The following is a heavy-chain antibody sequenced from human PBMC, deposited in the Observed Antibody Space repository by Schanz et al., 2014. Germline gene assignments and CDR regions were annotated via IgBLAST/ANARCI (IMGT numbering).Heavy chain of an antibody. CDR2: INGNGGIT. CDR3: ARGVRIDY. D-gene: IGHD3-3*01. V-gene: IGHV3-11*04. CDR1: GFTFSDYY. J-gene: IGHJ4*02. Sequence: VQLLQSGGALVQPGGSLRLSCAASGFTFSDYYMSWVRQAPGKGLEWVSAINGNGGITYYADPVKGRFTISRDNAKNSLYLQMNSLTAEDTAVYYCARGVRIDYWGQGTLVTVSS.